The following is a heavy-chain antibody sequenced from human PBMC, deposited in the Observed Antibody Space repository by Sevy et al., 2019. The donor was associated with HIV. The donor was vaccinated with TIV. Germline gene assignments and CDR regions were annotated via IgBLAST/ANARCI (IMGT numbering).Heavy chain of an antibody. CDR3: ARHRDYVTMVRGTDQ. J-gene: IGHJ4*02. CDR2: MYYSGST. D-gene: IGHD3-10*01. V-gene: IGHV4-39*01. CDR1: GGSISSSGSY. Sequence: SETLSLTCAVSGGSISSSGSYWGWIRQPPGKGLEWIGSMYYSGSTYHSPSLKTRIAISVDTSKNQFSLRLSSVIAADTAVYYCARHRDYVTMVRGTDQWGQGTLVTVSS.